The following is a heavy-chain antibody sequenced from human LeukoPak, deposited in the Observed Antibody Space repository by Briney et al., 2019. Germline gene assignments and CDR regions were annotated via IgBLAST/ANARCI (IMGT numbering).Heavy chain of an antibody. J-gene: IGHJ6*02. CDR2: INGDGSTT. CDR1: ALSLGSEW. V-gene: IGHV3-74*01. CDR3: ARGGSGTFYYYYGMDV. D-gene: IGHD3-10*01. Sequence: GVALRRSCATAALSLGSEWMHGVGQVPGKGLVWVSHINGDGSTTSYADSVKGRFTISRDNAKNTLYLQMNSLRAEDTAVYYCARGGSGTFYYYYGMDVWGQGTPVTVSS.